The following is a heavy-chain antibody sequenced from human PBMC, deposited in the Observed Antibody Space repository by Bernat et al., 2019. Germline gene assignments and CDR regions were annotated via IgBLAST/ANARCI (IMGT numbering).Heavy chain of an antibody. D-gene: IGHD6-13*01. V-gene: IGHV3-23*01. CDR1: KFTFSSYA. Sequence: LLESGGGLVQPGGSLRLSCAPSKFTFSSYAMSWVRQAPGKGLEWVSGISGRGESTYYADSVKGRFTISRDNSRNMLYLQMNSLRVDDTAVYLCVKVLGSAAAAGRFANFDFWGQGTLVTVSS. CDR2: ISGRGEST. CDR3: VKVLGSAAAAGRFANFDF. J-gene: IGHJ4*02.